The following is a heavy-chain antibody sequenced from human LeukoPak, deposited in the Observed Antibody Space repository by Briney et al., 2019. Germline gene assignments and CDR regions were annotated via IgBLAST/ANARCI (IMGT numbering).Heavy chain of an antibody. CDR3: AKSVVVLAAIRLFDY. Sequence: ASVKVSCKASGYTFTSYYMHWVRQAPGQGLEWMGIINPSGGSTSYAQKFQGRVTMTRDTSTSTVYMELSSLRSEDTAVYYCAKSVVVLAAIRLFDYWGQGTLVTVSS. CDR2: INPSGGST. D-gene: IGHD2-2*02. V-gene: IGHV1-46*01. J-gene: IGHJ4*02. CDR1: GYTFTSYY.